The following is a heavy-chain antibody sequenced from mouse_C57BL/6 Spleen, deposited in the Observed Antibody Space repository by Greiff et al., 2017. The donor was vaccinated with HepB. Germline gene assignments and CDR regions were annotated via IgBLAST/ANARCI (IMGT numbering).Heavy chain of an antibody. J-gene: IGHJ2*01. CDR3: ARWGSNYVLDY. D-gene: IGHD2-5*01. Sequence: QVQLQQPGAELVRPGSSVKLSCKASGYTFTSYWMHWVKQRPIQGLEWIGNIDPSDSETHYNQKFKDKATLTVDKSSSTAYMQLSSLTSEDSAVYDCARWGSNYVLDYWGQGTTLTVSS. V-gene: IGHV1-52*01. CDR2: IDPSDSET. CDR1: GYTFTSYW.